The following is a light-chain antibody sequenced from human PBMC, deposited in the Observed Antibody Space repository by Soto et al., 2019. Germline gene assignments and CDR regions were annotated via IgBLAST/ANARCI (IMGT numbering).Light chain of an antibody. J-gene: IGKJ5*01. CDR1: QSVSSSY. V-gene: IGKV3-20*01. Sequence: ESVLTQSPDTLALSPGESATLSCRASQSVSSSYLAWYQQKPGQAPRLLIYGASNRATGIPDRFSGSGSGTDFTLTISRLEPEDVAMFFCQQYDDSITFGQVTRLEIE. CDR3: QQYDDSIT. CDR2: GAS.